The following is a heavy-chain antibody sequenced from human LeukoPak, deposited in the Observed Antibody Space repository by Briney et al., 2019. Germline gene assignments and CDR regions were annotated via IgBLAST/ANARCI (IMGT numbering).Heavy chain of an antibody. V-gene: IGHV1-3*03. CDR1: GYTFTSYA. J-gene: IGHJ4*02. CDR3: ARDSFVGYYDSSGYFDY. D-gene: IGHD3-22*01. Sequence: ASVKVSCKASGYTFTSYAMHWVRQAPGQRLEWMGWINAGNGNTKYSQEFQGRVTITRDTSASTAYMELSSLRSEDMAVYYCARDSFVGYYDSSGYFDYWGQGTLVTVSS. CDR2: INAGNGNT.